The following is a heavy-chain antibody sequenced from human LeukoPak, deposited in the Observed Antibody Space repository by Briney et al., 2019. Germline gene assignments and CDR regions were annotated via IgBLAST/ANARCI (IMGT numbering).Heavy chain of an antibody. Sequence: GGSLRLSCAASGFTFSDYYKSWIRQAPGKGLEWVSYISSSSSYTNYADSVKGRFTISRDNAKNSLYLQMNGLRAEDTAVYYCARASSESGYFDWLFAYFDYWGQGTLVTVSS. V-gene: IGHV3-11*06. D-gene: IGHD3-9*01. CDR2: ISSSSSYT. CDR1: GFTFSDYY. J-gene: IGHJ4*02. CDR3: ARASSESGYFDWLFAYFDY.